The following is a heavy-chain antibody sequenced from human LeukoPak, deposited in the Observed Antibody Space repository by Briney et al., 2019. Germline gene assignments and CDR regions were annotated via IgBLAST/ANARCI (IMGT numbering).Heavy chain of an antibody. V-gene: IGHV1-8*01. CDR1: GYTFTSYD. D-gene: IGHD3-3*01. J-gene: IGHJ4*02. Sequence: ASVKVSCKASGYTFTSYDINWVRQATGQGLEWMGWMNPNSGNTGYAQKFQGRVTMTRNTSISTAYMELSSLRSEDTAVYYCASSREEWTKFDYWGQGTLVTVSS. CDR3: ASSREEWTKFDY. CDR2: MNPNSGNT.